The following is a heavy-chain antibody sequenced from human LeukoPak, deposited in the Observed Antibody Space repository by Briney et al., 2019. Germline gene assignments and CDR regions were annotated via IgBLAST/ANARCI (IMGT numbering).Heavy chain of an antibody. V-gene: IGHV4-34*01. CDR3: ARHYFDWSDYYYYMDV. J-gene: IGHJ6*03. Sequence: SETLSLTCTVSGGSISSYYWSWIRQPPGKGLEWIGEINHSGSTNYNPSLKSRVTISVDTSKNQFSLKLSSVTAADTAVYYCARHYFDWSDYYYYMDVWGKGTTVTVSS. D-gene: IGHD3-9*01. CDR1: GGSISSYY. CDR2: INHSGST.